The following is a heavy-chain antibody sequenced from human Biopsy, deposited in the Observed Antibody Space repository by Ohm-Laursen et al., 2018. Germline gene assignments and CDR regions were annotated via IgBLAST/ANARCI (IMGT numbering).Heavy chain of an antibody. Sequence: TLSLTCAVDGGSFSGYDWTWIRQPPGKGLEWVGEFSHTGTTIYNPSLKSRVTISVDTSTNQFSLKVSSVTAADTALYFCARHPTGFWFDPWGHGTLVTVSS. CDR2: FSHTGTT. CDR1: GGSFSGYD. J-gene: IGHJ5*02. V-gene: IGHV4-34*01. CDR3: ARHPTGFWFDP.